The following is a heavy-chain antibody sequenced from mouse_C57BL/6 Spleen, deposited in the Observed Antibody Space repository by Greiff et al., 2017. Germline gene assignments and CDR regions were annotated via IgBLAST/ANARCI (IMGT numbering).Heavy chain of an antibody. CDR2: IDPTSGGT. CDR1: GYTFTSYW. J-gene: IGHJ3*01. Sequence: QVQLQQPGAELVKPGASVKLSCKASGYTFTSYWMHWVKQRPGRGLEWIGRIDPTSGGTKYNEKFKSKATLTVDKPSSTAYMQLSSLTSEDSAVYYCARCGIYYDYDGGFAYWGQGTLVTVSA. CDR3: ARCGIYYDYDGGFAY. V-gene: IGHV1-72*01. D-gene: IGHD2-4*01.